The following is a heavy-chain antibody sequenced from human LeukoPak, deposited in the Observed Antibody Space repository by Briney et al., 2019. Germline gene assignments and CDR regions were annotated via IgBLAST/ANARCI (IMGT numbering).Heavy chain of an antibody. V-gene: IGHV3-23*01. CDR1: GFTFSSYW. D-gene: IGHD2-21*02. CDR3: AKDDASIVVVTATALGY. J-gene: IGHJ4*02. Sequence: GGSLRLSCAASGFTFSSYWMSWVRQAPGKGLEWVSAISGSGGSTYYADSVKGRFTISRDNSKNTLYLQMNSLRAEDTAVYYCAKDDASIVVVTATALGYWGQGTLVTVSS. CDR2: ISGSGGST.